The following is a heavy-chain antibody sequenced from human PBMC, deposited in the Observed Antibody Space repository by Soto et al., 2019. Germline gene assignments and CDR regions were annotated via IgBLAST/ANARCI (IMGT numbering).Heavy chain of an antibody. V-gene: IGHV3-30*18. CDR2: ISYDGTNK. CDR3: AKEKATRGYSFLVDY. Sequence: GGSLRLSCAASGVTFSGYGMHWVRQAPGKGLEWVAVISYDGTNKYYADSVKGRFTISRDDSKNTLYLQMNSLRPEDTAVYYCAKEKATRGYSFLVDYWGQGTLVTVSS. J-gene: IGHJ4*02. CDR1: GVTFSGYG. D-gene: IGHD5-18*01.